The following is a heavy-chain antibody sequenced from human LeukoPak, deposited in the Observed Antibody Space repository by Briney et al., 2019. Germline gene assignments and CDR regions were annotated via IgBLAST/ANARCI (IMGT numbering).Heavy chain of an antibody. Sequence: GSSVKVSCKASGGTFSSYAICWVRQAPGPGLEWMGGIIPIFGTANYAQKFQGRVTITTDESTSTAYMELSSLRSEDTAVYYCARGKLSWDREGYFDYWGQGTLVTVSS. CDR1: GGTFSSYA. V-gene: IGHV1-69*05. CDR2: IIPIFGTA. J-gene: IGHJ4*02. CDR3: ARGKLSWDREGYFDY. D-gene: IGHD6-13*01.